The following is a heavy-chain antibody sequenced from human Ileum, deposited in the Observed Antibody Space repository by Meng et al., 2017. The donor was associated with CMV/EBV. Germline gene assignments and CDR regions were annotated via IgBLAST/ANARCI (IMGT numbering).Heavy chain of an antibody. CDR2: IYYSGST. V-gene: IGHV4-31*03. CDR1: GGSISSGGYY. J-gene: IGHJ5*02. Sequence: SETLSLTCTVSGGSISSGGYYWSWIRQHPGKGLEWIGYIYYSGSTYYNPSLKSRVTISVDTSKNQFSLKLSSVTAADTAVYYCARKGDSWFDPWGQGTLVTVSS. CDR3: ARKGDSWFDP.